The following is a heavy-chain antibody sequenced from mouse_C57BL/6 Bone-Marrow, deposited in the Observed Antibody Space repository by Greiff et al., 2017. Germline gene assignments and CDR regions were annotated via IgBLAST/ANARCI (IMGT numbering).Heavy chain of an antibody. CDR2: IDPENGDT. Sequence: VQLKQSGAELVRPGASVKLSCTASGFNIKDDYMHWVKQRPEQGLEWIGWIDPENGDTEYASKFQGKATITADTSSNTAYLQLSSLTSEDTAVYYCTTRDGNDGYFDYWGQGTTLTVSS. V-gene: IGHV14-4*01. D-gene: IGHD2-2*01. CDR1: GFNIKDDY. J-gene: IGHJ2*01. CDR3: TTRDGNDGYFDY.